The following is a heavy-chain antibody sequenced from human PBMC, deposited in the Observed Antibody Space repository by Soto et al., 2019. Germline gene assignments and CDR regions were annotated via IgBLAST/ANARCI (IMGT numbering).Heavy chain of an antibody. V-gene: IGHV3-11*01. J-gene: IGHJ4*02. Sequence: GGSLRLSCAASGFTFSDYYMSWIRQAPGKGLEWVSYISSSGSTIYYADSVKGRFTISRDNAKNTLYLQMNSLRAEDTAVYYCASYVEYYYDSSGHPAGWGQGTLVTVSS. D-gene: IGHD3-22*01. CDR1: GFTFSDYY. CDR3: ASYVEYYYDSSGHPAG. CDR2: ISSSGSTI.